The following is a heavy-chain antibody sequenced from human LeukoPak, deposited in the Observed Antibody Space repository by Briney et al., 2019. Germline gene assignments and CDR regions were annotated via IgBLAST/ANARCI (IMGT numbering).Heavy chain of an antibody. V-gene: IGHV3-23*01. D-gene: IGHD5-12*01. CDR2: ISGNDYGT. J-gene: IGHJ4*02. CDR3: AKDGIVASHGPTSFDY. CDR1: GFTFSSYA. Sequence: GGSLRLSCAASGFTFSSYAMSWVRQAPGKGLEWVSGISGNDYGTYYADSVKGRFTISRDNSKNTLYLQMNSLRAEDTAVYYCAKDGIVASHGPTSFDYWGQGTLVTVSS.